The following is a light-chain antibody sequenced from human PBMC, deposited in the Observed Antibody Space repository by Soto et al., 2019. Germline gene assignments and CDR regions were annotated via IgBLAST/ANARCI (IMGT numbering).Light chain of an antibody. V-gene: IGLV1-47*01. Sequence: QAVVTQPPSASGTPGQRVTISCSGSSSNIGTNHVYWYQHLPGTAPKLLICRNSLRPSGVPDPFSGSKSSTSASLAISGLRSEDEADYYCAAWDDSLSGWVFGGGTKLTVL. J-gene: IGLJ3*02. CDR2: RNS. CDR3: AAWDDSLSGWV. CDR1: SSNIGTNH.